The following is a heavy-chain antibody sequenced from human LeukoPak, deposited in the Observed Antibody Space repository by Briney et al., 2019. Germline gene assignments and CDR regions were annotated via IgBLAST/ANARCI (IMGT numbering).Heavy chain of an antibody. J-gene: IGHJ4*02. D-gene: IGHD6-13*01. CDR1: GYTLTSYY. CDR3: ARGGYTSSLYDY. Sequence: ASVKVSCKASGYTLTSYYMHWVRQAPGQGLEWMGWINPNSGGINYEQKFQGRVTMTRDTSISTAYMELTSLRSDDTAVYYCARGGYTSSLYDYWGQGTLVTVSS. V-gene: IGHV1-2*02. CDR2: INPNSGGI.